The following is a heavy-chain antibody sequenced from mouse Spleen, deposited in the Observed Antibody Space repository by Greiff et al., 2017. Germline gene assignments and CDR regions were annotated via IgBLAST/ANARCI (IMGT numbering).Heavy chain of an antibody. J-gene: IGHJ4*01. CDR3: ASILRGDAMDY. CDR2: IWSGGST. Sequence: VQLQQSGPGLVQPSQSLSITCTVSGFSLTSYGVHWVRQSPGKGLEWLGVIWSGGSTDYNAAFISRLSISKDNSKSQVFFKMNSLQADDTAIYYCASILRGDAMDYWGQGTSVTVSS. CDR1: GFSLTSYG. D-gene: IGHD1-1*01. V-gene: IGHV2-2*01.